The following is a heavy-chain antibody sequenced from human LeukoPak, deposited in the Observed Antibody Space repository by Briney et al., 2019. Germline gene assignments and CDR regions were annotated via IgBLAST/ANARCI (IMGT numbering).Heavy chain of an antibody. Sequence: GGSLRLSCAASGFNFGSYGMHWVRQPPGKGLEWVAVISYDGSHEYYADSVKGRFIISRDSSRNRLYLQMDSLRPEDTAMYYCSKSAVAGTHYYYYDMDVWGQGTTVTVSS. CDR1: GFNFGSYG. CDR3: SKSAVAGTHYYYYDMDV. J-gene: IGHJ6*02. V-gene: IGHV3-30*18. CDR2: ISYDGSHE. D-gene: IGHD6-19*01.